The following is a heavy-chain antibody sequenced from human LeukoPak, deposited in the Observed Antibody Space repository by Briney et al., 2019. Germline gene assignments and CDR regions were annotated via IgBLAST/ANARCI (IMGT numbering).Heavy chain of an antibody. J-gene: IGHJ4*02. CDR3: ARDSKWGDYFDY. CDR2: MSYDGFSK. D-gene: IGHD1-26*01. V-gene: IGHV3-30*04. Sequence: AGGSLRLSCVASGIAFSNSIMHWVRQAPGKGLEWVSAMSYDGFSKYYADSMKGRLTISRDDSKNTVYLQMKSLRPEDTAVYYCARDSKWGDYFDYWGQGTLVTVSS. CDR1: GIAFSNSI.